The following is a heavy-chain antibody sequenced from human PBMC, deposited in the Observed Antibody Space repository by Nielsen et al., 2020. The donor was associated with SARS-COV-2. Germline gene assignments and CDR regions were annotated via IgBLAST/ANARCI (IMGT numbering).Heavy chain of an antibody. CDR2: ISSSSSYI. J-gene: IGHJ1*01. CDR3: ANLYGSGSYLKYFQH. Sequence: GESLKISCAASGFTFSSYSMNWVRQAPGKGLEWVSSISSSSSYIYYADSVKGRFTISRDNAKNSLYLQVNSLRAEDTAVYYCANLYGSGSYLKYFQHWGQGTLVTVSS. V-gene: IGHV3-21*01. CDR1: GFTFSSYS. D-gene: IGHD3-10*01.